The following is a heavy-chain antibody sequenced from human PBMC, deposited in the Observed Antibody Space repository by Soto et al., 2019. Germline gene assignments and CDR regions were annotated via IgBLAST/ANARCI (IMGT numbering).Heavy chain of an antibody. V-gene: IGHV3-74*01. CDR1: GFPFSSTW. CDR3: ASPTRYVGLDY. J-gene: IGHJ4*02. Sequence: VQWVKSGGGLVRPGGSLRLSFAASGFPFSSTWLPWARQAPGKGLGWVSRINSDGSSTSYADSVKGRFTISRDNAKNTLYLQMNSLRAEDTAVYYCASPTRYVGLDYWGQGTLVTVSS. CDR2: INSDGSST. D-gene: IGHD2-2*01.